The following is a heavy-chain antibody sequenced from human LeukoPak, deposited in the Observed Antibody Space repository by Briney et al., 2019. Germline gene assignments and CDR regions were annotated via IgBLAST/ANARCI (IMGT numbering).Heavy chain of an antibody. Sequence: ASVKLSCKVSGYTLTELSMHWVRQAPGKGLEWMGGFDPEDGETIYAQKLQGRVTMTEDTSTDTAYMELSSLRSEDTAVYYCATVLRLRYYYGSGRWYWFDPWGQGTLVTVSS. CDR1: GYTLTELS. CDR3: ATVLRLRYYYGSGRWYWFDP. D-gene: IGHD3-10*01. CDR2: FDPEDGET. V-gene: IGHV1-24*01. J-gene: IGHJ5*02.